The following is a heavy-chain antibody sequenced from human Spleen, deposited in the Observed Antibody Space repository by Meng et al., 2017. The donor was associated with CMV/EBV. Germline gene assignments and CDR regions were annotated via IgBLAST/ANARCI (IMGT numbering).Heavy chain of an antibody. CDR1: GYTFTDSF. Sequence: ASVTVSCKASGYTFTDSFIHWVRQAPGQGLEWMGWINPKSGGTNYEQKFQGRDTMTRDTAISTAYMELRRLKSDDTAVYYCAREIARIIYYDSSGYIDQWGQGTLVTVSS. CDR3: AREIARIIYYDSSGYIDQ. D-gene: IGHD3-22*01. CDR2: INPKSGGT. J-gene: IGHJ4*02. V-gene: IGHV1-2*02.